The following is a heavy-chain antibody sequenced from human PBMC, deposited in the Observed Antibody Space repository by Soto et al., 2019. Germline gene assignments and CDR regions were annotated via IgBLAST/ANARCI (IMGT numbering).Heavy chain of an antibody. CDR3: AKNQERELPRVIDF. CDR1: GLTFSNYA. V-gene: IGHV3-23*01. CDR2: MSGSSSTT. D-gene: IGHD1-7*01. Sequence: EVRLLESGGGLVKPGGSLRLSCATSGLTFSNYAMSWVRQAPGGGLEWVSSMSGSSSTTYYADSVRGRFTIARDRSKNTLYLQMSSLRAEDTALYYCAKNQERELPRVIDFCGQGTLVTVSS. J-gene: IGHJ4*02.